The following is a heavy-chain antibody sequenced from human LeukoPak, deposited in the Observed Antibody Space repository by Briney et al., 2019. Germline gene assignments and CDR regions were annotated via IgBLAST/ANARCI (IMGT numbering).Heavy chain of an antibody. CDR2: IYPGDSDT. D-gene: IGHD2-15*01. V-gene: IGHV5-51*01. CDR1: GYSFTSYW. Sequence: GESLKISCKGSGYSFTSYWIGWVRQMPGKGLEWMGIIYPGDSDTRYSPSFQGQVTISADKSISTAYLQWSSLKASDTAMYYCARRSARYCSGGSCYSRGSYYYYYMDVWGEGTTVTVSS. CDR3: ARRSARYCSGGSCYSRGSYYYYYMDV. J-gene: IGHJ6*03.